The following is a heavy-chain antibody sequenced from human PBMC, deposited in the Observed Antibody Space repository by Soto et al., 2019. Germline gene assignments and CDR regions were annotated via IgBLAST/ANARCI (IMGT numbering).Heavy chain of an antibody. CDR3: AKGMYYSDSSGYRLFDC. CDR1: GFTFRNYA. Sequence: PGGSLRLSCAASGFTFRNYAMNWVRQAPGKGLEWVSGISVSGGSTYYADSVKGRFTVSRDNSKNTVFLQMNSLRAEDTAVYFCAKGMYYSDSSGYRLFDCWGQGTLVTVYS. CDR2: ISVSGGST. V-gene: IGHV3-23*01. J-gene: IGHJ4*02. D-gene: IGHD3-22*01.